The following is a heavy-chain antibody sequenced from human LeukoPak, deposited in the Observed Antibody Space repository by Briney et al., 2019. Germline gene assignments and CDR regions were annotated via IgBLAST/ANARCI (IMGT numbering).Heavy chain of an antibody. V-gene: IGHV5-51*01. CDR2: IYPSDSDT. D-gene: IGHD1-26*01. Sequence: GESLKISCKGSGYSFTSYWIGWVRQMPGKGLEWMGIIYPSDSDTRYSPSFQGQVTISADKSISTAYLQWSSLKASDTVMYYCARLFPDSGSYPIDYWGQGTLVTVSS. CDR3: ARLFPDSGSYPIDY. CDR1: GYSFTSYW. J-gene: IGHJ4*02.